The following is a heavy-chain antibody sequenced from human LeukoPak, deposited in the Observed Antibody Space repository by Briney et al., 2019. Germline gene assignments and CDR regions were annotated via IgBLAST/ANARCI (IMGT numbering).Heavy chain of an antibody. V-gene: IGHV4-34*01. CDR1: GGSFSGYY. D-gene: IGHD3-10*01. CDR2: INHSGST. Sequence: PSETLSLTCAVYGGSFSGYYWSWIRQPPGKGLEWIGEINHSGSTNYNPSLKSRVTISVDTSKNQFSLKLSSVTAADTAVYYCAMEIYGSGSPLGRWFDPWGQGTLVTVSS. CDR3: AMEIYGSGSPLGRWFDP. J-gene: IGHJ5*02.